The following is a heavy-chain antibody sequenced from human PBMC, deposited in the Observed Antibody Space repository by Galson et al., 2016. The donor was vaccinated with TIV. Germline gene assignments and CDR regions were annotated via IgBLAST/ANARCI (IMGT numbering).Heavy chain of an antibody. CDR1: GYTFTHYF. D-gene: IGHD2-2*03. CDR2: INPHSGGT. V-gene: IGHV1-2*05. Sequence: SVKVACKASGYTFTHYFVHWVRQAPGQELEWMGRINPHSGGTAYAPTFQGRVTMTRDTSISIAYMDLSGLKSDDTVVYYSVRERGPGYCDSTGCYGYYGFDVWGQGTTVTVSS. J-gene: IGHJ6*02. CDR3: VRERGPGYCDSTGCYGYYGFDV.